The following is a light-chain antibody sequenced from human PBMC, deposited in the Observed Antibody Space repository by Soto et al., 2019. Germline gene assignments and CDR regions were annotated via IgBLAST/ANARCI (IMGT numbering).Light chain of an antibody. J-gene: IGKJ4*01. V-gene: IGKV3-11*01. CDR3: QHRDDWPPGAT. Sequence: EIVLTQSPATLSLSPGERAILSCRASQNIGKNLGWYRQKPGQAPTLLIYDSSYRATGVPARFSGSGSGTDFTHTINRLEPEDFAVYYCQHRDDWPPGATFGGGTTVEI. CDR1: QNIGKN. CDR2: DSS.